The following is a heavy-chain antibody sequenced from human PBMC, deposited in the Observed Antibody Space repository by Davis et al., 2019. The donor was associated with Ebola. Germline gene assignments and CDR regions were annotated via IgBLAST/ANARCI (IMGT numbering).Heavy chain of an antibody. V-gene: IGHV4-61*09. J-gene: IGHJ6*02. D-gene: IGHD2-8*02. CDR1: GGSISSGSYY. CDR3: ARAYCFGDVCLMGYYGMDV. Sequence: SETLSLTCTVSGGSISSGSYYWSWIRQPAGKGLEWIGHIHTRGSTNYNPSLKSRVTISIDMSKNQFSLKLRSVTAADTAVYYCARAYCFGDVCLMGYYGMDVWGQGTTVTVSS. CDR2: IHTRGST.